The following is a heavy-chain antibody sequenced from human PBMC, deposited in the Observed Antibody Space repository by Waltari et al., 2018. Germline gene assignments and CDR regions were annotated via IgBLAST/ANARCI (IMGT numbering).Heavy chain of an antibody. CDR2: IGSSSSFM. CDR1: GFKFSAYA. D-gene: IGHD6-19*01. J-gene: IGHJ6*02. Sequence: EVQLVESGGGLVKPGGSLRLSCVASGFKFSAYAMNWVRQAPGEWLEWVSSIGSSSSFMDYADSVRGRFTVLRDNAKNTLYLQMDTLRAEDTAVYYCAREGAEQWVVEDYGMDVWGQGTTVTVSS. V-gene: IGHV3-21*02. CDR3: AREGAEQWVVEDYGMDV.